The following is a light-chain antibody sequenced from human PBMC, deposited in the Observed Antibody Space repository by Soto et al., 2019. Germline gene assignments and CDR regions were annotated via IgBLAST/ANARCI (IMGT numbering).Light chain of an antibody. Sequence: EIVLPQSPATLSLSPGERATLSCRASQSVSSYLAWYQQKPGQAPRLLIYDAYHRATGIPARFSGSGSGTDFTLTISSLEPEEFAVYFCQQRRKWPITLGGGTKVEIK. CDR1: QSVSSY. J-gene: IGKJ4*01. CDR2: DAY. CDR3: QQRRKWPIT. V-gene: IGKV3-11*01.